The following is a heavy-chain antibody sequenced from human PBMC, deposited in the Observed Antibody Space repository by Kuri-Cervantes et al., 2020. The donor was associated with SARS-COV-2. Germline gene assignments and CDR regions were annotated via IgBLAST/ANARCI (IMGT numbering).Heavy chain of an antibody. CDR3: AKATYYDYIWGSYRYKGYFDY. CDR1: GFTFSSYG. Sequence: GESLKISCAASGFTFSSYGMHWVRQAPGKGLEWVAVIWYDGSNKYYADSVKGRFTISRDNSKNTLYLQMNSLRAEDTAVYYCAKATYYDYIWGSYRYKGYFDYWGQGTLVTVSS. J-gene: IGHJ4*02. D-gene: IGHD3-16*02. CDR2: IWYDGSNK. V-gene: IGHV3-33*06.